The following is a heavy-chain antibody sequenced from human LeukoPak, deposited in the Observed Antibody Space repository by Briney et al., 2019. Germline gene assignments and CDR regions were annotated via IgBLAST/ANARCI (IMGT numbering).Heavy chain of an antibody. CDR1: GFTFSSSG. CDR2: ISGSGGST. J-gene: IGHJ4*02. D-gene: IGHD3-10*01. CDR3: ARHGSGSYWTFIY. Sequence: GGSLRLSCAAPGFTFSSSGMSWVRQAPGKGLEWVSAISGSGGSTYYADSVKGRFTISRDNSKNTLYLQMNSLRAEDTAVYYCARHGSGSYWTFIYWGQGTLVTVSS. V-gene: IGHV3-23*01.